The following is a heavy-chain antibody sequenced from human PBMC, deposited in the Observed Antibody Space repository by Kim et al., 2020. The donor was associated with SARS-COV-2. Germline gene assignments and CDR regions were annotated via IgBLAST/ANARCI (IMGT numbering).Heavy chain of an antibody. Sequence: VKGRFTICRDNARSTVHLQMNSLRAEDTAVYYCARVWAVDDYSTWHGLDVWGQGTAVTISS. D-gene: IGHD4-4*01. J-gene: IGHJ6*02. CDR3: ARVWAVDDYSTWHGLDV. V-gene: IGHV3-23*01.